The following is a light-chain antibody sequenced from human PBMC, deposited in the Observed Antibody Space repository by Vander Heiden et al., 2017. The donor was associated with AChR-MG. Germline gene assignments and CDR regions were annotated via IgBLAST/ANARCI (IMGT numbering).Light chain of an antibody. V-gene: IGLV3-25*03. Sequence: SHDLTQPPSVSVSPGQTARITCTGDALLKQHANWYRQRPGQAPVLVIYRDSERPSGTPERFSGSRAGTRVTLTISGVQAEDEADYYCQSVDSSGTYVEFGGGTKLTVL. J-gene: IGLJ2*01. CDR1: ALLKQH. CDR3: QSVDSSGTYVE. CDR2: RDS.